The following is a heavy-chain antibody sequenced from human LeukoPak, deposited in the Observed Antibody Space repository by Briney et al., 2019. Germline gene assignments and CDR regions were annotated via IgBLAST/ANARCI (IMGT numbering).Heavy chain of an antibody. D-gene: IGHD6-19*01. J-gene: IGHJ4*02. V-gene: IGHV3-30*03. CDR1: GFTFSRYN. CDR2: KSYDGRNT. CDR3: AREQSSGWPDY. Sequence: GGSLRLSCAASGFTFSRYNLHWVRQAPGKGLEWVAVKSYDGRNTFYADSVKGRFTNSRDNSKNTVYLQMNSLRAEDTAVYYCAREQSSGWPDYWGQGTLVTVSS.